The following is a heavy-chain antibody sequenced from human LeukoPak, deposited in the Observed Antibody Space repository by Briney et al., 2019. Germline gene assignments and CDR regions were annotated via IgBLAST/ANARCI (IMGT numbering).Heavy chain of an antibody. J-gene: IGHJ4*02. V-gene: IGHV4-61*02. Sequence: SQTLSLTCTVSGGSISSGSYYWSWIRQPAGKGLEWIGRIYTSGSTNCNPSLKSRVTISVDTSKNQFSLKLSSVTAADTAVYYCARGVHCSSTSCYPSFDYWGQGTLVTVSS. CDR1: GGSISSGSYY. D-gene: IGHD2-2*01. CDR3: ARGVHCSSTSCYPSFDY. CDR2: IYTSGST.